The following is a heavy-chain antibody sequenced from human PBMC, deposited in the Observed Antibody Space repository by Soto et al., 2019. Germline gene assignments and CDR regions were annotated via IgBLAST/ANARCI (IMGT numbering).Heavy chain of an antibody. V-gene: IGHV3-49*05. Sequence: KPGGSLRLSCTASGFTFGDYAMSWFRQAPGKGLEWVGFIRSKAYGGTTEYAASVKGRFTISRDDSKSIAYLQMNSLKTEDTAVYYCTRLEWIQLWHDAFDIWGQGTMVTVSS. CDR1: GFTFGDYA. D-gene: IGHD5-18*01. CDR2: IRSKAYGGTT. J-gene: IGHJ3*02. CDR3: TRLEWIQLWHDAFDI.